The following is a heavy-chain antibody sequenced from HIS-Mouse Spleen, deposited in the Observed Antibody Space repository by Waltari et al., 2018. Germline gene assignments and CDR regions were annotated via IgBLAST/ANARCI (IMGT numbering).Heavy chain of an antibody. J-gene: IGHJ4*02. CDR2: INPNRGGT. Sequence: QVQLVQSGAEVKKPGASVKVSCKASGYTFTGYYMHWVRQAPGQGLEWRGWINPNRGGTNYAQKFQGRVTMTRDTSISTAYMELSRLRSDDTAVYYCAKGGLMVYAIGDYWGQGTLVTVSS. V-gene: IGHV1-2*02. D-gene: IGHD2-8*01. CDR3: AKGGLMVYAIGDY. CDR1: GYTFTGYY.